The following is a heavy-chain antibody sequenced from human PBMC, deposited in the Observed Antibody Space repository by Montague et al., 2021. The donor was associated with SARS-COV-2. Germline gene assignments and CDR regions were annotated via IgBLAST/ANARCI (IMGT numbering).Heavy chain of an antibody. V-gene: IGHV4-39*07. D-gene: IGHD4-17*01. CDR1: GGSISSSSYY. J-gene: IGHJ6*02. Sequence: SETLSLTCTVSGGSISSSSYYWGWIRQPPGKGLEWIGSIYYSGSTYYNPSLKSRVTISVDTSKNQFSLKLSSVTAADTAVYYCARDYGDCGPGYYYGMDVWGQGTTVTVSS. CDR3: ARDYGDCGPGYYYGMDV. CDR2: IYYSGST.